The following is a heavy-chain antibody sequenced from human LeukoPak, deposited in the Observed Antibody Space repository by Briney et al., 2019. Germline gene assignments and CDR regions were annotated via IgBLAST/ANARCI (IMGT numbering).Heavy chain of an antibody. D-gene: IGHD5-12*01. J-gene: IGHJ6*03. CDR1: GGSISSYY. CDR3: ARLSSVWIKDYYYYMDI. V-gene: IGHV4-59*12. Sequence: SETLPLTCTVSGGSISSYYWSWIRQPPGKGLEWIGYIYYSGSTNYNPSLKSRVTISVDTSKNQFSLKLKSVTAADTALYYCARLSSVWIKDYYYYMDIWGKGTTVIVSS. CDR2: IYYSGST.